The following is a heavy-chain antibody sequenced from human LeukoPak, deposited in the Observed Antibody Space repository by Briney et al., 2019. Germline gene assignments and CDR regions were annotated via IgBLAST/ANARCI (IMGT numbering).Heavy chain of an antibody. CDR3: ARDNGGRYCSGGSCSHDAFDI. CDR1: GDSVSSNSAA. V-gene: IGHV6-1*01. J-gene: IGHJ3*02. CDR2: TYYRSKWYN. D-gene: IGHD2-15*01. Sequence: SQTLSLTCAISGDSVSSNSAAWNWIRQSPSRGLEWLGRTYYRSKWYNDYAVSVKSRITINPDTSKNQFSLKLSSVTAADTAVYYCARDNGGRYCSGGSCSHDAFDIWGQGTMVTVSS.